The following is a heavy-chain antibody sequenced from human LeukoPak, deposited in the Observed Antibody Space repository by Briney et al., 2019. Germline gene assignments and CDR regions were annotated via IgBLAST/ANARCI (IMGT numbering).Heavy chain of an antibody. CDR1: GFTVSNNY. J-gene: IGHJ4*02. D-gene: IGHD4-17*01. Sequence: GGSLRLSCAASGFTVSNNYMSWVRQAPGKGLEWVSLIYGGGTTYYADSVKGRFTISSDSSKNTLYLQMNSLSAEDTAVYYCARAPNYGDYGGQWGRGTLVTVSS. V-gene: IGHV3-53*01. CDR3: ARAPNYGDYGGQ. CDR2: IYGGGTT.